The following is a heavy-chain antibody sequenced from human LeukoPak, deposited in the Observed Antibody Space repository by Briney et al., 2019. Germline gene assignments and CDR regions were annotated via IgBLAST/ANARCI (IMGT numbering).Heavy chain of an antibody. Sequence: GGSLRLSCTTSGFTFSSYALHWVRQAPGKGLEWVALISHDGSDKYYADSVKGRFPISRDNSKNMLYLQMNSLRIEDTAVYYCARNSDYYDYSPQSVWGQGTLVTVS. J-gene: IGHJ4*02. CDR2: ISHDGSDK. D-gene: IGHD3-22*01. V-gene: IGHV3-30*04. CDR3: ARNSDYYDYSPQSV. CDR1: GFTFSSYA.